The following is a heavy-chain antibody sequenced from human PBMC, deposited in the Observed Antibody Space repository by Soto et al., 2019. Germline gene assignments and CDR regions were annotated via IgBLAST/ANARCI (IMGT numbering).Heavy chain of an antibody. CDR2: IYYSGST. Sequence: PSETLSLTCTVSGGSINTYYWSWFRQPPGKGLEWIGYIYYSGSTTYNPSLKSRVTISVDTSKNQFSLKLNSVTAADTAVYYCARLGGYYQAFDQWGQGSLVTSPQ. D-gene: IGHD3-22*01. J-gene: IGHJ4*02. V-gene: IGHV4-59*08. CDR1: GGSINTYY. CDR3: ARLGGYYQAFDQ.